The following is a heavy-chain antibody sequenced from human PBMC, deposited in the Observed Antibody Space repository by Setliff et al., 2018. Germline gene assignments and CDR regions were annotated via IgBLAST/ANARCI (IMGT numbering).Heavy chain of an antibody. Sequence: ASVKVSCKASGYTFSSYSMHWVRQAPGQRLEWMGWINAANENTQYSKKFQGRLTITRDTSANTAYMELSSLRSDDTAVYYCARDLYNSGSDYWGQGTLVTVSS. CDR1: GYTFSSYS. CDR3: ARDLYNSGSDY. CDR2: INAANENT. D-gene: IGHD6-25*01. J-gene: IGHJ4*02. V-gene: IGHV1-3*01.